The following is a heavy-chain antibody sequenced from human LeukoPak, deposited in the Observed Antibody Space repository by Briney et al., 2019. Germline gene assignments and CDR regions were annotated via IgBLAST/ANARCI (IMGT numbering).Heavy chain of an antibody. CDR3: AKGIYSSGWSYFDH. CDR2: LSGSGITT. J-gene: IGHJ4*01. D-gene: IGHD6-19*01. V-gene: IGHV3-23*01. Sequence: GGSLRLSCAASGFTFSNSAMSWVRQAPGKGLEWVSSLSGSGITTYYADSVKGRFTISRDNSKNTLYLHMNTLRAEDSALYYCAKGIYSSGWSYFDHWGHGTLVTVSS. CDR1: GFTFSNSA.